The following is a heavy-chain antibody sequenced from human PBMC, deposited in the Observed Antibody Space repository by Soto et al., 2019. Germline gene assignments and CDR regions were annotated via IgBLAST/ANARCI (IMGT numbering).Heavy chain of an antibody. V-gene: IGHV4-30-2*01. Sequence: QLQLPGFGPGLVKPSQTLSLPCAVPGGFLSSGGYSWGWIRAPPGKGLEWVGYIYHSGSTYYNPSLKSRVTISVDRSKNQFSLKLSSVTAADTAVYYCASGQQLVRNYWGQGTLVTVSS. CDR1: GGFLSSGGYS. J-gene: IGHJ4*02. CDR2: IYHSGST. CDR3: ASGQQLVRNY. D-gene: IGHD6-13*01.